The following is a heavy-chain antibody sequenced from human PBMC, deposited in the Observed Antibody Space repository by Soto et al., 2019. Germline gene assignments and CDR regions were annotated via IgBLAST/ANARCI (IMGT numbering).Heavy chain of an antibody. CDR2: ISAYNGNT. J-gene: IGHJ3*02. D-gene: IGHD2-2*01. CDR1: GYTFTSYG. V-gene: IGHV1-18*01. Sequence: GASVKVSCKASGYTFTSYGISWVRQAPGQGLEWMGWISAYNGNTNYAQKLQGRVTMTTDTSTSTAYMELRSLRSDDTAVYYCARTYCSSTSCSPPDDAFDIWGQGTTVTVSS. CDR3: ARTYCSSTSCSPPDDAFDI.